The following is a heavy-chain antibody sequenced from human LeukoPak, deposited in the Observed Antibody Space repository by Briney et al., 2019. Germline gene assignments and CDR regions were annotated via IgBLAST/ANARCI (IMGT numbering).Heavy chain of an antibody. CDR2: ISSTTSYT. CDR3: ARSSYTSGSSYFDY. CDR1: GFTFSDYY. Sequence: PGGSLRLSCAASGFTFSDYYMSWIRQAPGKGLEWLSYISSTTSYTDYADSVKGRFTISRDNAKNSPYLQMNSLRAEDTAVYYCARSSYTSGSSYFDYWGQGTQVTVSA. V-gene: IGHV3-11*03. J-gene: IGHJ4*02. D-gene: IGHD3-10*01.